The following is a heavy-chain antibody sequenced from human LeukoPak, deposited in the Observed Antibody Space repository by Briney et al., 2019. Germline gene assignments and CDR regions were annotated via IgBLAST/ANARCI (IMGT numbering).Heavy chain of an antibody. CDR1: GFTFSSFD. Sequence: GGSLRLSCAASGFTFSSFDMHWVRQPTGQGLEWVSTIGTASDTYYPGSVEGRFTLSRDNAKDSLYLQMNSLTAGDTAVYYCARGPPRGKYYYMDVWGKGTTVTVSS. D-gene: IGHD1-1*01. J-gene: IGHJ6*03. CDR2: IGTASDT. CDR3: ARGPPRGKYYYMDV. V-gene: IGHV3-13*01.